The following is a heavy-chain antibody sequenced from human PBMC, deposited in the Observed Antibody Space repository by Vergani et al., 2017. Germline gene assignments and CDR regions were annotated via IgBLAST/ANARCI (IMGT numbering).Heavy chain of an antibody. Sequence: QVQLQESGPGLLKPSQTLSLTCTVSGASVSRGTYYWTWIRQPAGKKLEWIVRMYTSGSTNYNPSLKSRVTMSVDTSKNQFSLKLSSVTAADTAVYYCARNYDILIGLNWFDPWGQGTLVTVSS. D-gene: IGHD3-9*01. V-gene: IGHV4-61*02. CDR3: ARNYDILIGLNWFDP. J-gene: IGHJ5*02. CDR1: GASVSRGTYY. CDR2: MYTSGST.